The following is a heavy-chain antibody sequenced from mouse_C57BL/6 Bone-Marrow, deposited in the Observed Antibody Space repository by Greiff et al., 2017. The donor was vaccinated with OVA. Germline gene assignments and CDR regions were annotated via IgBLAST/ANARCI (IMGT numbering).Heavy chain of an antibody. Sequence: EVKLMESGPGLVKPSQSLSLTCSVTGYSITSGYYWNWIRQFPGNKLEWMGYISYDGSNNYNPSLKNRISITRDTSKNQFFLKLNSVTTEDTATYYSARGEEGTWFAYWGQGTLVTVSA. CDR2: ISYDGSN. J-gene: IGHJ3*01. CDR1: GYSITSGYY. V-gene: IGHV3-6*01. CDR3: ARGEEGTWFAY.